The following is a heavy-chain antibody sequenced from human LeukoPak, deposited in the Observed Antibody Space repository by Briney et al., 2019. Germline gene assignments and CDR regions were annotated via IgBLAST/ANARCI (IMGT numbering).Heavy chain of an antibody. V-gene: IGHV4-59*12. J-gene: IGHJ4*02. D-gene: IGHD5-18*01. CDR3: ARGGTINPSVDTDTAMAFSLDY. CDR1: GGSISSYY. Sequence: PSETLSLTCTVSGGSISSYYWSWIRQPPGKGLEWIGYIYYSGSTNYNPSLKSRVTISVDTSKNQFSLKLSSVTAADTAVYYCARGGTINPSVDTDTAMAFSLDYWGQGTLVTVSS. CDR2: IYYSGST.